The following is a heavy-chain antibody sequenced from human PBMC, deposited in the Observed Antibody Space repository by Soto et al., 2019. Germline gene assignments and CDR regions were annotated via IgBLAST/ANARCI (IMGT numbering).Heavy chain of an antibody. CDR2: INHSGVT. Sequence: SSETLSITCALYGGSLNGYYWRWIRQPPGKGLEWIGEINHSGVTNYKPSLKRRVTISVDTSKNQFSLQLKSVTAADTALYYCARFSGSYYYAMDVWGQGSTVT. CDR1: GGSLNGYY. J-gene: IGHJ6*02. CDR3: ARFSGSYYYAMDV. D-gene: IGHD6-19*01. V-gene: IGHV4-34*01.